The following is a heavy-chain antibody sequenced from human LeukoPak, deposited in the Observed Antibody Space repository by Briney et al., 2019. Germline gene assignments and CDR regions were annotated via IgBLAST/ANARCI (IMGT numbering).Heavy chain of an antibody. CDR2: INPSGGST. CDR3: ARARIAGYNWFDP. J-gene: IGHJ5*02. Sequence: ASVKVSCKASGCTFTGYYMHWVRQAPGQGLEWMGIINPSGGSTSYAQKFQGRVTMTRDTSTSTVYMELSSLRSEDTAVYYCARARIAGYNWFDPWGQGTLITVSS. V-gene: IGHV1-46*01. D-gene: IGHD6-13*01. CDR1: GCTFTGYY.